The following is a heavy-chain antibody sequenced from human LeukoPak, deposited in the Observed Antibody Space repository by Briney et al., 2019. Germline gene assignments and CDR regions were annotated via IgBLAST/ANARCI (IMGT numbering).Heavy chain of an antibody. CDR1: GFTFSSYS. V-gene: IGHV3-53*01. D-gene: IGHD1-1*01. J-gene: IGHJ4*02. Sequence: PGGSLRLSCAASGFTFSSYSMNWVRQAPGKGLEWVSVIYSGGSTYYADSVKGRFTISRDNSKNTLYLQMNSLRAEDTAVYYCARVSRLDLDYWGQGTLVTVSS. CDR3: ARVSRLDLDY. CDR2: IYSGGST.